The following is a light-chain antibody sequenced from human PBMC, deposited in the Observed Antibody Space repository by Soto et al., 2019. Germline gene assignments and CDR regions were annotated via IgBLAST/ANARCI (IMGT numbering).Light chain of an antibody. J-gene: IGKJ2*01. Sequence: EIVLTQSPGTLSLSPGERATLSCRASQTVNNNYLAWFQQKPGQAPRPLIYGASSQTPGIPDRFSGSGSGAVFTLTISRLDPEDFAVYYCQQSGSSPQTFGQGTRLEI. CDR2: GAS. CDR1: QTVNNNY. V-gene: IGKV3-20*01. CDR3: QQSGSSPQT.